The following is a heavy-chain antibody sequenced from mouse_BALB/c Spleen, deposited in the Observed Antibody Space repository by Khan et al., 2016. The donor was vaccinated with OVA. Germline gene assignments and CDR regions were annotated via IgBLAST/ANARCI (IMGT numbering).Heavy chain of an antibody. CDR1: GYSITSDYA. CDR3: ARDGSRYNYAMDY. D-gene: IGHD2-3*01. V-gene: IGHV3-2*02. CDR2: ISYSGST. J-gene: IGHJ4*01. Sequence: DVKLQESGPGLVKPSQSLSLTCTVTGYSITSDYAWNWIRQFPGNKLEWMGYISYSGSTNYNPALKSRISITRATSKNQFFLQWNSVTTEDTATYYCARDGSRYNYAMDYWGQGTSVTVSS.